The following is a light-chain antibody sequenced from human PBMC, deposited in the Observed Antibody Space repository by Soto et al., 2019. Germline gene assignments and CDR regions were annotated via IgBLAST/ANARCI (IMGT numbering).Light chain of an antibody. CDR1: SSDVGGYNY. CDR2: EVS. Sequence: QSVLIQPPSASGSPGQSVTISCTGTSSDVGGYNYVSWYQQHPGKAPKLMIYEVSKRPSGVPDRFSGSKSGNTASLTVSGLQAEDEADYYCSSYAGSTLYVFGTGTKLTVL. J-gene: IGLJ1*01. CDR3: SSYAGSTLYV. V-gene: IGLV2-8*01.